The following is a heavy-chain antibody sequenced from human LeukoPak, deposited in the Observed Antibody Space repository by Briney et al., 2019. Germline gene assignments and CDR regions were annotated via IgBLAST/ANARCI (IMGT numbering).Heavy chain of an antibody. CDR2: IYYSGST. V-gene: IGHV4-59*01. CDR3: ARAVVVPAIWFDP. J-gene: IGHJ5*02. CDR1: GGSISSYY. D-gene: IGHD2-2*01. Sequence: TSETLSLTCTVSGGSISSYYWSWIRQPPGKGLEWIGYIYYSGSTNYNPSLKSRVTISVDTSKNQFSLKLSSVTAADTAVYYCARAVVVPAIWFDPWGQGTLVTVSS.